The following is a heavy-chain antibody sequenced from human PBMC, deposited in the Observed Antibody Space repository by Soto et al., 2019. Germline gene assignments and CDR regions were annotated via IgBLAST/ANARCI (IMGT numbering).Heavy chain of an antibody. J-gene: IGHJ6*02. CDR3: AREGRDYDILTGYYYYYGMDV. Sequence: GESLKISCNGACYSFTSYWIGWVRQMPGKGLEWMGIIYPGDSDTRYSTSFQGQVTISADKSISTAYLQWSSLKASDTAIYYCAREGRDYDILTGYYYYYGMDVWGQGTTVTVSS. V-gene: IGHV5-51*01. CDR2: IYPGDSDT. CDR1: CYSFTSYW. D-gene: IGHD3-9*01.